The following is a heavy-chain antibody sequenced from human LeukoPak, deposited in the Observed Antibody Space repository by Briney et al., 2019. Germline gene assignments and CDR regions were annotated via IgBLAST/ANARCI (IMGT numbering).Heavy chain of an antibody. CDR2: ISAYNGNT. V-gene: IGHV1-18*01. D-gene: IGHD3-10*01. CDR1: GYTFTSYG. Sequence: ASVKVSCKASGYTFTSYGISWVRQAPGQGLEWMGWISAYNGNTNYAQKLQGRVTMTTDTSTSTAYMELRSLRSDDTAVYYCARPHYYGSGSPPLFDYWGQGTLVTVSS. CDR3: ARPHYYGSGSPPLFDY. J-gene: IGHJ4*02.